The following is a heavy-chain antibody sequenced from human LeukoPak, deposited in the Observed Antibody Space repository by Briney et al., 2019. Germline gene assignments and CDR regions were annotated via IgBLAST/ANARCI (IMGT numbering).Heavy chain of an antibody. CDR2: ISDSGGRT. CDR3: AKRGVVIRVILVAFHKEAYYFDP. CDR1: GITLSNYG. J-gene: IGHJ4*02. D-gene: IGHD3-22*01. V-gene: IGHV3-23*01. Sequence: GGSLRLSCAVSGITLSNYGMSWVRQAPGKGLEWVAGISDSGGRTNYADSVKGRFTISRDNPKNTLYLQMNSLGAEDTAVYFCAKRGVVIRVILVAFHKEAYYFDPWGQGALVTVSS.